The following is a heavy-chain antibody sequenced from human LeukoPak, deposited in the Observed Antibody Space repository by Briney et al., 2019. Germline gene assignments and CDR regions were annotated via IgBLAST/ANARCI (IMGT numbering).Heavy chain of an antibody. D-gene: IGHD2-21*02. CDR3: ATCNGDCYFNF. Sequence: GGSLRLSCAASGFTFSNAWMNWVPQAPGKGLEWVARVKSKAVGETTSYAAPVKGRFSISRDDSRDMVYLQMNSLETEDTAVYYCATCNGDCYFNFWGQGTLVTVSS. CDR2: VKSKAVGETT. J-gene: IGHJ4*02. V-gene: IGHV3-15*01. CDR1: GFTFSNAW.